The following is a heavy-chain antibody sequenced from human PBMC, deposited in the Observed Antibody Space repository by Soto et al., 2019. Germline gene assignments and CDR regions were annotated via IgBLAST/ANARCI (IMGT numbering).Heavy chain of an antibody. V-gene: IGHV5-51*01. Sequence: GASLKISCQGSGYSFPSYWIGWVRQKPGKGLEGVGVIFPGDSETRYSPPFQRQVTISADKSTTTAYLPWSSLKASDTAMYYCARSALPQVAYYGMEVWGQGTTVPISS. D-gene: IGHD2-15*01. J-gene: IGHJ6*02. CDR1: GYSFPSYW. CDR2: IFPGDSET. CDR3: ARSALPQVAYYGMEV.